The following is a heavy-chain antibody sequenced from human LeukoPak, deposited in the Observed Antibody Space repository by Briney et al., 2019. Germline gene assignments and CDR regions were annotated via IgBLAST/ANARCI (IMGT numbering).Heavy chain of an antibody. Sequence: GGSLRLSCAASGFTFSTYWMHWVRQAPGKGLVWVSLINSGGGDTRYADSVKGRFTISRDNAKNTLYPQMNSLRAEDTAVYYCARRIGYSSGHSAVYYFDYWGQGTLVTVSS. V-gene: IGHV3-74*01. CDR2: INSGGGDT. CDR3: ARRIGYSSGHSAVYYFDY. CDR1: GFTFSTYW. D-gene: IGHD6-19*01. J-gene: IGHJ4*02.